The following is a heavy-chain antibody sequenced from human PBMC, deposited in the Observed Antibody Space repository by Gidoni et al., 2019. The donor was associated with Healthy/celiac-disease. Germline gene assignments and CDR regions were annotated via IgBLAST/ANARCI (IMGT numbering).Heavy chain of an antibody. D-gene: IGHD1-26*01. CDR2: IWYDGSNQ. CDR3: ARDIGGN. V-gene: IGHV3-33*01. J-gene: IGHJ4*02. Sequence: QVQLVESGGGVVPPGRSMRIPCAASGFTFSSSVMHWVRQAPVKGLEWVSVIWYDGSNQYYADSVKGRFTISRDNSKNTLYLQMNSLRAEDTAVYYCARDIGGNWGQGTLVTVSS. CDR1: GFTFSSSV.